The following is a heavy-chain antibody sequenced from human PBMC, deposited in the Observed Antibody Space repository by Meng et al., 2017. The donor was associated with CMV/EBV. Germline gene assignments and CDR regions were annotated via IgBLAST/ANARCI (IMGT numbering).Heavy chain of an antibody. D-gene: IGHD1-26*01. J-gene: IGHJ4*02. V-gene: IGHV3-30-3*01. CDR1: GFTFSSCA. Sequence: GSLRLSCAASGFTFSSCAMHWVRQAPGKGLEWVAVISYDGSNKYYADSVKGRFTISRDISKNTLYLQMNSLRAEDTAVYYCASQPVSGSYYLGIDYWGQGTLVTVSS. CDR2: ISYDGSNK. CDR3: ASQPVSGSYYLGIDY.